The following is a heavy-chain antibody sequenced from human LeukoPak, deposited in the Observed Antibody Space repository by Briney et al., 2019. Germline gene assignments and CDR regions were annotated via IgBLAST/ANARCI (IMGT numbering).Heavy chain of an antibody. V-gene: IGHV3-49*04. CDR2: IRSRTYGGTT. Sequence: GGSLRLSCTASGFTFGAYAMTWVRQAPGKGVEWVSFIRSRTYGGTTEYAASVKGRFTISRDDSKSTAYLQMNSLKTEDTAVYYCARDQYAGYDPYYFDYWGQGTLVTVSS. CDR3: ARDQYAGYDPYYFDY. D-gene: IGHD2-2*01. CDR1: GFTFGAYA. J-gene: IGHJ4*02.